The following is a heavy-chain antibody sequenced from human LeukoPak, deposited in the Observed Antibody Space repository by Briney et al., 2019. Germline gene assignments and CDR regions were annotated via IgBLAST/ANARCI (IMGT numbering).Heavy chain of an antibody. CDR1: GFTFSSYA. J-gene: IGHJ5*02. Sequence: SGGSLRLSCAASGFTFSSYAMSWIRRPPGKGLEWIGSIYYSGSTYYNPSLKSRVTISVDTSKNQFSLKLSSVTAADTAVYYCARHSSGYSSWFDPWGQGTLVTVSS. D-gene: IGHD3-22*01. CDR3: ARHSSGYSSWFDP. CDR2: IYYSGST. V-gene: IGHV4-39*01.